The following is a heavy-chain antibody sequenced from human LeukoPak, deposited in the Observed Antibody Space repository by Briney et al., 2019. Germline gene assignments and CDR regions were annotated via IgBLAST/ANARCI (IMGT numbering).Heavy chain of an antibody. J-gene: IGHJ4*02. CDR1: GYTFTSYD. D-gene: IGHD3-10*01. Sequence: ASVKVSCKASGYTFTSYDINWVRQATGQGLEWMGWMNPNSGNTGYAQKFQGRVTMTRNTSISTAYMELSSLRSEDTAVYYCARVSVRDYYGSGSYGYGGQGTLVTVSS. CDR2: MNPNSGNT. V-gene: IGHV1-8*01. CDR3: ARVSVRDYYGSGSYGY.